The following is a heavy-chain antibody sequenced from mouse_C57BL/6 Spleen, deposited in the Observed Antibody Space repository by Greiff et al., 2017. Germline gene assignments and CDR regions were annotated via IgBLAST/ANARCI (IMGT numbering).Heavy chain of an antibody. CDR1: GFSLTSYG. D-gene: IGHD1-1*01. CDR3: AKRSLDYYGSSGGAMDY. CDR2: IWGDGST. Sequence: VMLVESGPGLVAPSQSLSITCTVSGFSLTSYGVSWVRQPPGKGLEWLGVIWGDGSTNYHSALISRLSISKDNSKSQVFLKLNSLQTDDTATYYCAKRSLDYYGSSGGAMDYWGQGTSVTVSS. V-gene: IGHV2-3*01. J-gene: IGHJ4*01.